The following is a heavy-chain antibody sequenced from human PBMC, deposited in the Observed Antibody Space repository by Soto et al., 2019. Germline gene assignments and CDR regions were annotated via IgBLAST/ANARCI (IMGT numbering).Heavy chain of an antibody. V-gene: IGHV1-69*01. CDR3: ASAYGLGAAGRAFDY. J-gene: IGHJ4*02. Sequence: QVQLVQSGAEVKKPGSSVKVSCKASGGTFSSYAISWVRQAPGQGLEWRGGIIPIFGTANYAQKFQGRVRITEDESKSTDCMELSSLRSEDTAVYYCASAYGLGAAGRAFDYWGQGTLVTVS. CDR1: GGTFSSYA. D-gene: IGHD6-13*01. CDR2: IIPIFGTA.